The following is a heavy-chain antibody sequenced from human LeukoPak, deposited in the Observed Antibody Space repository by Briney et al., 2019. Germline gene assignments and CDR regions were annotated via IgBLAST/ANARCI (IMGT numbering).Heavy chain of an antibody. Sequence: GGSLRLSCAASGFTFDDYAMHWVRQAPGKGLEWVSLISGDGGSTYYADSVKGRFTISRDNSKNSLYLQMNSLRTEDTALYYWAKDKWPHRAFDIWGQGTMVTVSS. J-gene: IGHJ3*02. CDR3: AKDKWPHRAFDI. CDR2: ISGDGGST. CDR1: GFTFDDYA. D-gene: IGHD5-12*01. V-gene: IGHV3-43*02.